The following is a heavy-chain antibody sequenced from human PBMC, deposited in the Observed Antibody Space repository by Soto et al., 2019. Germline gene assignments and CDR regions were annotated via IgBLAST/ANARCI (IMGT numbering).Heavy chain of an antibody. CDR3: ARLGIWSYGMDV. D-gene: IGHD3-16*01. V-gene: IGHV5-51*01. CDR1: GFSFTTYW. CDR2: IYPGNSDI. J-gene: IGHJ6*02. Sequence: GESLKISCQGSGFSFTTYWIGWVRQMPGKGLEWMGIIYPGNSDIRYSPSFQGQVTISADKSISTAYLKWSGLKASDTAMYYCARLGIWSYGMDVWGQGTTVTVSS.